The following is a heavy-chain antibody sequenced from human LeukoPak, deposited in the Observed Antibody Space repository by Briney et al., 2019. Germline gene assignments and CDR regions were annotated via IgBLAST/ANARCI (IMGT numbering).Heavy chain of an antibody. D-gene: IGHD6-13*01. J-gene: IGHJ4*02. CDR1: GFSFSRYA. CDR2: ISDNGGST. V-gene: IGHV3-23*01. Sequence: PGGSLRLSCAVSGFSFSRYAMSWVRQAPGKGLEWVSAISDNGGSTYYEDSLKGRVTISRDNSRNTLYLQMNTLRAEDTAVYYCAKCRGSSWSDYFDYWGQGTLVTVSS. CDR3: AKCRGSSWSDYFDY.